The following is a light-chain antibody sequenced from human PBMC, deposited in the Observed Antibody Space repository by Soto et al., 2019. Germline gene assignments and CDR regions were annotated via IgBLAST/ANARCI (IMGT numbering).Light chain of an antibody. CDR2: QHS. Sequence: SYELTQPPSVSVSPGQTASITCSGDKLGDKYACWYQLKPGQSPVLLIYQHSKRPSGIPERFSGSNSGNTATLTISGTQAMDEADYYCQAWDSRIVVFGGGTKLTVL. J-gene: IGLJ2*01. CDR1: KLGDKY. CDR3: QAWDSRIVV. V-gene: IGLV3-1*01.